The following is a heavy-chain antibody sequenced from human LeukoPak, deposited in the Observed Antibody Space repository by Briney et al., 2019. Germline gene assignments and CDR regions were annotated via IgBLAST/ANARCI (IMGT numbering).Heavy chain of an antibody. Sequence: PSETLSLTCAVYGGSFSGYYWSWIRQPPGKGLEWIGEINHSGSTNYNPSLKSRVTISVDTSKNQFSLKLSSVTAADTAVYYCAGRTVTTLDYWGQGTLVTVSS. D-gene: IGHD4-17*01. V-gene: IGHV4-34*01. CDR3: AGRTVTTLDY. J-gene: IGHJ4*02. CDR1: GGSFSGYY. CDR2: INHSGST.